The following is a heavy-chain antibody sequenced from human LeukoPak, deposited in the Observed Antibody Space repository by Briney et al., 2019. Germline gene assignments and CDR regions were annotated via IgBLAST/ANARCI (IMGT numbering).Heavy chain of an antibody. CDR1: GYTFTDYY. Sequence: GASVKVSCKASGYTFTDYYMRWVRQAPGQGLEWMGWINPNSGGTNYAQKFQGRVTMTRDTSISTAYMELSRLRSDDTAVYYCARVSLGGPTGGLRNTKYYYDSSAYSNFDYWGQGTLVTVSS. D-gene: IGHD3-22*01. CDR2: INPNSGGT. CDR3: ARVSLGGPTGGLRNTKYYYDSSAYSNFDY. J-gene: IGHJ4*02. V-gene: IGHV1-2*02.